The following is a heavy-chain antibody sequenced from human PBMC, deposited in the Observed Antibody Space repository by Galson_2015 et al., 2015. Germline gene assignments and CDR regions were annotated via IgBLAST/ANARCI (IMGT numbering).Heavy chain of an antibody. Sequence: SLRLSCAASGFTFDDYAMHWVRQAPGKGLEWVSGISWNSGSIGYADSVKGRFTISRDNAKNSLCLQMNSLRAEDTALYHCAKGGSDSSGYFNFDYWGQGTLVTVSS. CDR3: AKGGSDSSGYFNFDY. V-gene: IGHV3-9*01. CDR2: ISWNSGSI. CDR1: GFTFDDYA. J-gene: IGHJ4*02. D-gene: IGHD3-22*01.